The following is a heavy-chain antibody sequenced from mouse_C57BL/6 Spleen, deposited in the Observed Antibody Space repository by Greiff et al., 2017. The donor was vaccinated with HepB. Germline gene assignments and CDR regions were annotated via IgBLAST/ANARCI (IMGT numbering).Heavy chain of an antibody. V-gene: IGHV1-81*01. CDR3: ARGGAGTFDY. CDR2: MYPSSGNT. D-gene: IGHD4-1*01. J-gene: IGHJ2*01. Sequence: RWVKQRTGQGLGWIGEMYPSSGNTYYNEKFKGKATLTADKSSSTAYMELRSLTSEDSAVYFCARGGAGTFDYWGQGTTLTVSS.